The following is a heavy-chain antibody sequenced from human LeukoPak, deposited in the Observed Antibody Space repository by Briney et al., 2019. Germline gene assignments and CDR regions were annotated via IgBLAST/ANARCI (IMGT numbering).Heavy chain of an antibody. CDR3: AKDTNFLHYFDY. CDR2: IRYDGSNK. D-gene: IGHD2-2*01. J-gene: IGHJ4*02. CDR1: GFTFSSYG. V-gene: IGHV3-30*02. Sequence: GGSLRLSCAASGFTFSSYGMHWVRQAPGKGLEWVAFIRYDGSNKYYADSVKGRFAISRDNSKNTLYLQMNSLRAEDTAVYYCAKDTNFLHYFDYWGQGTLVTVSS.